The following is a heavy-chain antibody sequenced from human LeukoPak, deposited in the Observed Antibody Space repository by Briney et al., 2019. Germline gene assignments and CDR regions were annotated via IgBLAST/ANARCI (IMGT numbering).Heavy chain of an antibody. J-gene: IGHJ3*02. V-gene: IGHV3-33*06. CDR1: GFTFGFHG. CDR3: AKERTVTTGTYDAFDI. D-gene: IGHD4-17*01. Sequence: GGSLRLSCAASGFTFGFHGMHWVCQAPGKGLEWVAVIWYDGSDKYYADSVKGRFTISRDNSKSTLYLQMNSLRAEDTAVYYCAKERTVTTGTYDAFDIWGQGTMVTVSS. CDR2: IWYDGSDK.